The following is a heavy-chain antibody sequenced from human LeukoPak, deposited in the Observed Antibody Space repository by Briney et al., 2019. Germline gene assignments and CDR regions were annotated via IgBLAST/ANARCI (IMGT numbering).Heavy chain of an antibody. CDR1: GPAFSAYK. V-gene: IGHV3-74*01. J-gene: IGHJ4*02. Sequence: GGSMRLSCAASGPAFSAYKMHWVRQAPRKGLVWVSRISTDGYTTDYADFVQGRFTASRDNTKNTWSLEMNSLRAEDTAVYYCVVGGSPGYWGQGTLVTVSS. CDR2: ISTDGYTT. D-gene: IGHD2-15*01. CDR3: VVGGSPGY.